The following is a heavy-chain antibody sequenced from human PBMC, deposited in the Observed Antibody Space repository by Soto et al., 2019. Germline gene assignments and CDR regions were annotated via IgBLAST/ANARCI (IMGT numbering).Heavy chain of an antibody. V-gene: IGHV1-18*01. Sequence: QVQLVQSGAEVNKPGASVKVSCKASGYTFTTYGMSWVRQAPGQGLDWMGWISTYNGNTKYAERLQGRVTMTTDTTTSTAYMELRSLTCDDTAVYYCARWPTDYYDNSGNYFLDYWGQGTLVTVSS. CDR2: ISTYNGNT. CDR3: ARWPTDYYDNSGNYFLDY. J-gene: IGHJ4*02. CDR1: GYTFTTYG. D-gene: IGHD3-22*01.